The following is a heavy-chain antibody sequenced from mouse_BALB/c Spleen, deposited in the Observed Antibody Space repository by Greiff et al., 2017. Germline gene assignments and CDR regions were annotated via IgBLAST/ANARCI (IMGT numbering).Heavy chain of an antibody. Sequence: EVQLVESGGGLVKPGGSLKLSCAASGFTFSSYAMSWVRQTPEKRLEWVASISSGGSTYYPDSVKGRFTISRDNARNILYLQMSSLRSEDTAMYYCARGGLRRACDYWGQGTTLTVSS. CDR2: ISSGGST. CDR1: GFTFSSYA. V-gene: IGHV5-6-5*01. D-gene: IGHD2-2*01. J-gene: IGHJ2*01. CDR3: ARGGLRRACDY.